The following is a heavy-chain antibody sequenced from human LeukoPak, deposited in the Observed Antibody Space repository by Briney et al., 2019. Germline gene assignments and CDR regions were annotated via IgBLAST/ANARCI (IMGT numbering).Heavy chain of an antibody. D-gene: IGHD2-2*01. CDR3: AGYCSSTSCYRYPNWFDP. CDR2: IYYSGST. J-gene: IGHJ5*02. CDR1: GGSISSGGYY. V-gene: IGHV4-31*03. Sequence: SQTLSLTCPVSGGSISSGGYYWSWIRQHPGKGLEWIGYIYYSGSTYYNSSLKSRVTISVYTSKNQFSLKLSSVTAADTAVYYCAGYCSSTSCYRYPNWFDPWGQGTLVTVSS.